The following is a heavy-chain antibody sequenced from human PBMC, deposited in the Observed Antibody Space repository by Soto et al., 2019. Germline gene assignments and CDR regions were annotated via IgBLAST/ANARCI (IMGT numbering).Heavy chain of an antibody. CDR3: VRGMSTTIAPGWGV. Sequence: VQLVESGGGSVQPGESLTLSCAASGFTSSAYWMHWVRQVPGKGLVWVTRISGAGSVTNYADSVRGRFTIFRDVAKNTVYLQMNSLSAEDTALYYCVRGMSTTIAPGWGVWGQGTTVTVSS. J-gene: IGHJ6*02. D-gene: IGHD1-1*01. CDR1: GFTSSAYW. V-gene: IGHV3-74*01. CDR2: ISGAGSVT.